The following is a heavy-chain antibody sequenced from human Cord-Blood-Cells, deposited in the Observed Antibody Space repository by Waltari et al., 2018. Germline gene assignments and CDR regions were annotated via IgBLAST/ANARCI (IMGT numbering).Heavy chain of an antibody. CDR1: GFTFSSYW. CDR3: RGVSGFNWGSGGGFDP. D-gene: IGHD7-27*01. V-gene: IGHV3-7*04. CDR2: KKQIGEEK. J-gene: IGHJ5*02. Sequence: EVQLVESGGGLVQPGGSLRLSCAASGFTFSSYWMSWVRQAPGKGLGGCAKKKQIGEEKYMWTVVKAHYTTPKKNAKTARFLKMSALGAGDRAVFSWRGVSGFNWGSGGGFDPWGQGTLVTVSS.